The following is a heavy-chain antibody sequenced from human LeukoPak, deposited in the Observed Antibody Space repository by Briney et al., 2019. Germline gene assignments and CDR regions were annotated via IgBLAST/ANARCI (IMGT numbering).Heavy chain of an antibody. D-gene: IGHD1-26*01. CDR2: ISGSSSTI. V-gene: IGHV3-48*04. CDR3: ARLVGATAYYYYGMDV. CDR1: GFTFSNAW. Sequence: GGSLRLSCAASGFTFSNAWMSWVRQAPGKGLEWVSYISGSSSTIYYADSVKGRFTISRDNAKNSLYLQMNSLRAEDTAVYYCARLVGATAYYYYGMDVWGQGTTVTVSS. J-gene: IGHJ6*02.